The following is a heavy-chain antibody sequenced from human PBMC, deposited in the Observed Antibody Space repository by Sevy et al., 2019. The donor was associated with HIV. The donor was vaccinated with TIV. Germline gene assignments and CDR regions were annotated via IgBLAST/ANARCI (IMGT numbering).Heavy chain of an antibody. Sequence: GGSLRLSCDASGISFNNYWMNWVRQAPGKGLECVANINKDGSEKNYVDSVRGRFTISRDNAKNSLYLQMNSLRVDDTAMYYCVINAYWGQGSLVTVSS. CDR2: INKDGSEK. J-gene: IGHJ4*02. CDR1: GISFNNYW. V-gene: IGHV3-7*03. CDR3: VINAY.